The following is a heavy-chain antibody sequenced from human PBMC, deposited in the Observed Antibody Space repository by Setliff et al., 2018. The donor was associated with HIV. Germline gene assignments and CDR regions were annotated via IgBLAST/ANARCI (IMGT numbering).Heavy chain of an antibody. D-gene: IGHD3-9*01. CDR2: MNPKSGNT. Sequence: ASVKVSCKASGYTFTSYYMHWVRQAPGQGLEWMGWMNPKSGNTGYARKFQGRVTMTRDTSIDTAYMELTSLTSEDTAVYYCARHDILTGYYTYFDYWGQGTLVTVSS. CDR3: ARHDILTGYYTYFDY. J-gene: IGHJ4*02. V-gene: IGHV1-8*02. CDR1: GYTFTSYY.